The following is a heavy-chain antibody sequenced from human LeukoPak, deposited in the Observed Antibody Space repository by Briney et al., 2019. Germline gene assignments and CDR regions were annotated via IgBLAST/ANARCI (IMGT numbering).Heavy chain of an antibody. CDR2: IYSGGST. CDR3: ARAPTIPYCSSTSCYSRNAFDI. CDR1: GFTFSSFG. J-gene: IGHJ3*02. Sequence: TGGSLRLSCAVSGFTFSSFGMSWVRQAPGKGLEWVSVIYSGGSTYYADSVKGRFTISRDNSKNTLYLQMNSLRAEDTAVYYCARAPTIPYCSSTSCYSRNAFDIWGQGTMVTVSS. V-gene: IGHV3-53*01. D-gene: IGHD2-2*02.